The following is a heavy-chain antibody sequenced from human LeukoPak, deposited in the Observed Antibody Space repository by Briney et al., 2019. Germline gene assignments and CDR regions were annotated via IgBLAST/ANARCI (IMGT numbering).Heavy chain of an antibody. CDR3: ARGRVVVAAAFDY. V-gene: IGHV4-34*01. J-gene: IGHJ4*02. Sequence: SETLSLTCAVYGGSFSGYYWSGIRQPPGKGLEWIGEINHSGSTNYNPSLKSRVTISVDTSKNQFSLKLSSVTAADTAVYYCARGRVVVAAAFDYWGQGTLVTVSS. D-gene: IGHD2-15*01. CDR1: GGSFSGYY. CDR2: INHSGST.